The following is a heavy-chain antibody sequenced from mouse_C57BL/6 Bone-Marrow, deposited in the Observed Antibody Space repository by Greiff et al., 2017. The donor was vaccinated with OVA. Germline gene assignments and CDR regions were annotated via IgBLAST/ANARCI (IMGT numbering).Heavy chain of an antibody. J-gene: IGHJ4*01. Sequence: EVQLQQSGAELVKPGASVKLSCTASGFNIKDYYMHWVKQRTEQGLEWIGRIDPEDGETKYAAKFQGKATITADTSSNTAYLQLSSLTSEDTAVYYCARNYSKEDYAMDYWGQGTSVTVSS. CDR2: IDPEDGET. D-gene: IGHD2-5*01. CDR3: ARNYSKEDYAMDY. V-gene: IGHV14-2*01. CDR1: GFNIKDYY.